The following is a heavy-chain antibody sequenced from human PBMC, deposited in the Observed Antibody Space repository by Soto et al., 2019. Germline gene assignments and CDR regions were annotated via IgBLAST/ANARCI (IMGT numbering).Heavy chain of an antibody. CDR3: AYDSSGYLDY. Sequence: ASVKVSCKASGYSFTTYAMHWVRQAPGQRLEWMGWINVGNGNTKYSQKFQGRVTITRDTSASTAHLELSSLRSEDTAVYYCAYDSSGYLDYWGQGTQVTV. V-gene: IGHV1-3*01. J-gene: IGHJ4*02. CDR1: GYSFTTYA. CDR2: INVGNGNT. D-gene: IGHD3-22*01.